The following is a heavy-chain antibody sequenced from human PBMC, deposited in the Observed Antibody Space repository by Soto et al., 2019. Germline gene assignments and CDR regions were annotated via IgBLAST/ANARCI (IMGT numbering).Heavy chain of an antibody. CDR1: GYTFTSYD. V-gene: IGHV1-8*01. D-gene: IGHD6-19*01. CDR3: ARVRSGGWKGAEYFQH. J-gene: IGHJ1*01. CDR2: MNPNSGNT. Sequence: ASVKVSCKASGYTFTSYDINWVRQATGQGLEWMGWMNPNSGNTGYAQKFQGRVTMTRNTSISTAYMELSSLRSEDTAVYYCARVRSGGWKGAEYFQHWGQGTLVTVSS.